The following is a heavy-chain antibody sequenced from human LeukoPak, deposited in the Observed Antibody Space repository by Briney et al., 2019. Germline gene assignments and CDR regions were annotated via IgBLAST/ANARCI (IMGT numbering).Heavy chain of an antibody. D-gene: IGHD1-26*01. CDR1: GGTFSSYA. V-gene: IGHV1-24*01. CDR2: FDPEDGET. J-gene: IGHJ4*02. Sequence: ASVKVSCKASGGTFSSYAISWVRQAPGQGLEWMGGFDPEDGETIYAQKFQGRVTMTEDTSTDTAYMELSSLRSEDTAVYYCATESSGSYYLLWGQGTLVTVSS. CDR3: ATESSGSYYLL.